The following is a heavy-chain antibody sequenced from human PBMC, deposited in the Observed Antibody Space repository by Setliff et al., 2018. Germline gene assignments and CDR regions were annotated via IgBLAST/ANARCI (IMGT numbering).Heavy chain of an antibody. CDR1: GGTFSSYA. D-gene: IGHD3-3*01. V-gene: IGHV1-69*13. CDR3: ARGFSKFYYYYYYYMDV. CDR2: IIPIFGTA. Sequence: ASVKVSCKASGGTFSSYAISWVRQAPGQGLEWMGGIIPIFGTANYAQKFQGRVTITADESTSTAYMELSSLRSDDTAVYYCARGFSKFYYYYYYYMDVWGKGTTVTVSS. J-gene: IGHJ6*03.